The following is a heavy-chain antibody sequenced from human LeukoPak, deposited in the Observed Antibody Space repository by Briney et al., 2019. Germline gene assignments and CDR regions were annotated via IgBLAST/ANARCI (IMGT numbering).Heavy chain of an antibody. J-gene: IGHJ4*02. Sequence: PSETLSLTCTVSGGSISSGDYYWSWIRQPPGKGLEWIGYIYYSGSTYYNPSLKSRVTISVDTSKNQFSLKLSSVTAADTAVYYCAREHGTAMVNFDYWGQGTLVTVSS. D-gene: IGHD5-18*01. CDR3: AREHGTAMVNFDY. CDR1: GGSISSGDYY. V-gene: IGHV4-30-4*01. CDR2: IYYSGST.